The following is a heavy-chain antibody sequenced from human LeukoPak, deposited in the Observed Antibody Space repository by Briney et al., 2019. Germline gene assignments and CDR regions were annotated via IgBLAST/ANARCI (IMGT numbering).Heavy chain of an antibody. V-gene: IGHV3-73*01. D-gene: IGHD3-3*02. CDR1: GFTFSGSA. CDR3: IRGGINFDY. CDR2: IRSKANSYAT. J-gene: IGHJ4*02. Sequence: GGSLRLSCAASGFTFSGSAMHWVRQASGKGLEWVGRIRSKANSYATAYAASVKGRFTISRDDSKNTAYLQMNSLKTEDTAVYYCIRGGINFDYWGQGTLVTVSS.